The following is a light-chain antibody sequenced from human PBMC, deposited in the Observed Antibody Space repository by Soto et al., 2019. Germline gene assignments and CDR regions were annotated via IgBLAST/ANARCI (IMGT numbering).Light chain of an antibody. CDR3: SSYTTTIGV. CDR2: EVS. V-gene: IGLV2-14*01. J-gene: IGLJ3*02. CDR1: SSDVGSYNY. Sequence: QSALTQPASVSGSPGQSITISCTGTSSDVGSYNYVSWYQQHPDKAPKLMIYEVSNRPSGISNRFSGSKSGNTASLTISGLQTEDEADYYCSSYTTTIGVFGGGTKLTVL.